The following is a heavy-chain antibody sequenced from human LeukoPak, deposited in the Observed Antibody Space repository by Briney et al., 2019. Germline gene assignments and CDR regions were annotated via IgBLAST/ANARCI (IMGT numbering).Heavy chain of an antibody. J-gene: IGHJ6*03. D-gene: IGHD1-14*01. V-gene: IGHV4-59*01. CDR1: GGSISSYF. CDR3: ARASEDYYYYYMDV. Sequence: SETLSLTCTVSGGSISSYFWSWIRQPPGKGLQWIGYIYYSGSTIYNPSLKSRVTISVDTSKSQFSLKLSSVTAADTAVYYCARASEDYYYYYMDVWGKGTTVTISS. CDR2: IYYSGST.